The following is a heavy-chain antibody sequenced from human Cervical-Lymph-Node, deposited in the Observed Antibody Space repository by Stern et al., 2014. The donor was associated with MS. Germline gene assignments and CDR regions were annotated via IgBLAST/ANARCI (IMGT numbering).Heavy chain of an antibody. D-gene: IGHD3-10*01. Sequence: QDQLVQSGSELKKPGASVRVSCKTSGYTFNTHSINWVRQAPGQGLEWMGWINTKTGNPTYAQDFRGRFVFSLDASVRTAYLEISVLKADDTAVYYCTRGTTMVRGRFDPWGQGTPVTVSS. V-gene: IGHV7-4-1*02. CDR1: GYTFNTHS. CDR2: INTKTGNP. CDR3: TRGTTMVRGRFDP. J-gene: IGHJ5*02.